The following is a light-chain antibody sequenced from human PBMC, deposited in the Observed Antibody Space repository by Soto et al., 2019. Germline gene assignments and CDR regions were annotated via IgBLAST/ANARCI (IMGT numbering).Light chain of an antibody. CDR3: LKYNSAPFT. V-gene: IGKV1-27*01. Sequence: DIQMTQSPSSLSASVGDRVTITCRASQGISNYLAWYQQKPGKVPKLLIYAASTLQSGVPSRFSGSGSGTDFTLNISSLQHEYVATYCWLKYNSAPFTFGPGTKVDIK. CDR2: AAS. CDR1: QGISNY. J-gene: IGKJ3*01.